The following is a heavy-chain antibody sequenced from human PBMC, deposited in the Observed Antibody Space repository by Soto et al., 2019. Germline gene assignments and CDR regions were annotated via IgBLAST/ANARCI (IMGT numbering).Heavy chain of an antibody. CDR1: GGSFSGYY. J-gene: IGHJ6*03. Sequence: SETLSLTCAVYGGSFSGYYWSWIRQPPGKGLEWIGEINHSGSTNYNPSLKSRVTISVDTSKNQFSLKLSSVTAADTAVYYCARGGGVGYCSGGSCPHYYYYMDVWGKGTTVTVSS. CDR3: ARGGGVGYCSGGSCPHYYYYMDV. V-gene: IGHV4-34*01. CDR2: INHSGST. D-gene: IGHD2-15*01.